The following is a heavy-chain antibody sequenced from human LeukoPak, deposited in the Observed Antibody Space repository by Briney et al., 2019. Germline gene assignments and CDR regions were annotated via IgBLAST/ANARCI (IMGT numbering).Heavy chain of an antibody. V-gene: IGHV4-30-2*01. J-gene: IGHJ4*02. CDR2: IYHSGST. CDR1: GGSISSGGYY. D-gene: IGHD3-10*01. Sequence: PSQTLSLTCTVSGGSISSGGYYWSWIRQPPGKGLEWIGYIYHSGSTYYNPSLKSRVTISVDRSKNQFSLKLSSVTAADTAVYYCARASRGNYYGSGSYGGGQGYWGQGTLVTVSS. CDR3: ARASRGNYYGSGSYGGGQGY.